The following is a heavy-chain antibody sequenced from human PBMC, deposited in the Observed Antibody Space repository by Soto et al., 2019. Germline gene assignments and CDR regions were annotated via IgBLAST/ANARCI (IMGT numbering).Heavy chain of an antibody. CDR1: GFTFSSYA. Sequence: GGSLRLSCAASGFTFSSYAMSWVRQAPGKGLEWVSAISGSGGSTYYADSVKGRFTISRDNSKNTLYLQMNSLRAEDTAVYYCAKAGAAFTGRYTPTWDYYYGMDLRGQGTTVTVSS. D-gene: IGHD2-8*02. J-gene: IGHJ6*02. CDR3: AKAGAAFTGRYTPTWDYYYGMDL. CDR2: ISGSGGST. V-gene: IGHV3-23*01.